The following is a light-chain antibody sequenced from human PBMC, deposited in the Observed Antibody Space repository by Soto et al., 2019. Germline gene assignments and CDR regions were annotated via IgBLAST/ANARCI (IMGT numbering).Light chain of an antibody. CDR3: QHYNSYSEA. V-gene: IGKV1-5*03. CDR1: QSISNW. CDR2: KAY. J-gene: IGKJ1*01. Sequence: IPMSQPPSTLPASLGDTFTITCRASQSISNWLAWYQQKPGKAPKLLIYKAYTLKSGVTSRFSGSGSGTEFTLTISSLQPDDFATYYCQHYNSYSEAFGQGTKVDIK.